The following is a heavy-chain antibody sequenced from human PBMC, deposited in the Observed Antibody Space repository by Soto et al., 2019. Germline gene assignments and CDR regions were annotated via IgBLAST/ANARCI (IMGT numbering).Heavy chain of an antibody. J-gene: IGHJ6*02. CDR1: GGSISSGDYY. V-gene: IGHV4-30-4*01. Sequence: LSLTCTVSGGSISSGDYYWSWIRQPPGKGLEWIGYIYYSGSTYYNPSLKSRVTISVDTSKNQFSLKLSSVTAADTAVYYCAVPWGIAAAGTRSEVYYYYGMDVWGQGTTVTVSS. CDR3: AVPWGIAAAGTRSEVYYYYGMDV. D-gene: IGHD6-13*01. CDR2: IYYSGST.